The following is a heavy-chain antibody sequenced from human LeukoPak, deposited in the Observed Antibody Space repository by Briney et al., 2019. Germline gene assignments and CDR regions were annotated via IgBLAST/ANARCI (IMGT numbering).Heavy chain of an antibody. V-gene: IGHV6-1*01. D-gene: IGHD2-8*01. CDR1: GDSVSSKNGA. Sequence: SQTLSLTCAISGDSVSSKNGAWNWIRQSPSRGLEWLGRTYYRSKWYYDYAVSVQGRITIDPDTSRNEFSLQLNSVTPEDTAVYYCARDLGNTGWYTFDFWGQGILVTVSS. CDR2: TYYRSKWYY. CDR3: ARDLGNTGWYTFDF. J-gene: IGHJ4*02.